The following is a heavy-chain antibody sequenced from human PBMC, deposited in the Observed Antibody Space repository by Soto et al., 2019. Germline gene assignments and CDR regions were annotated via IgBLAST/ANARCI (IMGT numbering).Heavy chain of an antibody. V-gene: IGHV5-51*01. D-gene: IGHD2-21*01. CDR1: GYTFTNYW. Sequence: GESLKISCKCSGYTFTNYWIAWVRQMPGKGLEWMGIIYPGDSNREYSPSFQGQVTMSVDKSIITAYLHWSSLKASDTAIYYCARLAYCGGDCYSHDGLDIWGQGTKVTVSS. CDR3: ARLAYCGGDCYSHDGLDI. J-gene: IGHJ3*02. CDR2: IYPGDSNR.